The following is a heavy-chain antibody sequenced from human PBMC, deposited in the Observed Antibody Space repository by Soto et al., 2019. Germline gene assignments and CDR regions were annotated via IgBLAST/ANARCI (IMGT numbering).Heavy chain of an antibody. CDR2: IIPIFGTA. Sequence: QVQLVQSGAEVKKPGSSVKVSCKASGGTFSSYAISWVRQAPGQGLEWMGGIIPIFGTANYAQKFQGRVTITADESTSTAYMELSSLRSEDTAVYYCARARPGRGYSSGYYLLDYWGQGTLVTVSS. D-gene: IGHD3-22*01. V-gene: IGHV1-69*01. CDR3: ARARPGRGYSSGYYLLDY. J-gene: IGHJ4*02. CDR1: GGTFSSYA.